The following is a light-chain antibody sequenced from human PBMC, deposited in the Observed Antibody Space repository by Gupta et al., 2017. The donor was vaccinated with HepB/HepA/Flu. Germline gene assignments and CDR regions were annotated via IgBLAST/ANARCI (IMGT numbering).Light chain of an antibody. CDR3: CSYVGSSTVV. CDR1: SNYVGACNF. Sequence: QSALTQPASVSASPGQAITISCTATSNYVGACNFVSWYQQHPDKAPELMIYEVTKRPVGVSNRFSGSKSGNTASLTISGLQPEDEADYYCCSYVGSSTVVFGGGTKLTVL. V-gene: IGLV2-23*02. J-gene: IGLJ2*01. CDR2: EVT.